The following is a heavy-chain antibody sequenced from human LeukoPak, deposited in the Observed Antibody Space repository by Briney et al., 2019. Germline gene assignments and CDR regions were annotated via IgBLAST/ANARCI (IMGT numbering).Heavy chain of an antibody. CDR3: ASYFGGTRAENYFDY. D-gene: IGHD3-16*01. Sequence: PGGSLRLSCAASGFTFSSYSMNWVRQAPGKGLEWVSSISSSSSYIYYADSVKGRFTISRDNAKNSLYLQMNSLRAEDTAVYYCASYFGGTRAENYFDYWGQGTLVTVSS. CDR1: GFTFSSYS. J-gene: IGHJ4*02. CDR2: ISSSSSYI. V-gene: IGHV3-21*01.